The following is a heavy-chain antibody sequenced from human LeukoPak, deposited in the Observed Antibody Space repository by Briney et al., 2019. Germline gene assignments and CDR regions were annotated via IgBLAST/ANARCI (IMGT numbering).Heavy chain of an antibody. CDR2: IYHSGST. CDR3: ARVGPGGYCSSTSCYRVYYYYYMDV. CDR1: GYSISSGYY. J-gene: IGHJ6*03. V-gene: IGHV4-38-2*02. D-gene: IGHD2-2*02. Sequence: SETLSLTCTVSGYSISSGYYWGWIRQPPGKGLEWIGSIYHSGSTYYNPSLKSRVTISVDTSKNQFSLKLSSVTAADTAVYYCARVGPGGYCSSTSCYRVYYYYYMDVWGKGTTVTVSS.